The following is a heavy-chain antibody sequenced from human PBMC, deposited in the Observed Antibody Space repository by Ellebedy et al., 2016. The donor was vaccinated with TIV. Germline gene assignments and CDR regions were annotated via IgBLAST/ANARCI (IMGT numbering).Heavy chain of an antibody. CDR2: IYHSGGT. D-gene: IGHD5-12*01. CDR3: ARGTYSGFDVEFDS. J-gene: IGHJ4*02. Sequence: SETLSLXCAVSGDSISSGGYSWNWIRQPPGKGLEWIGYIYHSGGTYYNPSLKSRVTMSLDRSKNQFSLKLRSVTAADTAVYYCARGTYSGFDVEFDSWGQGTLVTVSS. CDR1: GDSISSGGYS. V-gene: IGHV4-30-2*01.